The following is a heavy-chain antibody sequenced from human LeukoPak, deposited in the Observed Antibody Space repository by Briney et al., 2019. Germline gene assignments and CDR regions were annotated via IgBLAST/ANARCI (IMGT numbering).Heavy chain of an antibody. CDR1: GFTVSSNY. CDR3: AKRGGRQLWLRDYYYYYYMDV. V-gene: IGHV3-53*01. J-gene: IGHJ6*03. D-gene: IGHD5-18*01. Sequence: PGGSLRLSCAASGFTVSSNYMSWVRQAPGKGLEWVSVIYSGGSTYYADSVKGRFTISRDNSKNTLYLQMNSLRAEDTAVYYCAKRGGRQLWLRDYYYYYYMDVWGKGTTVTISS. CDR2: IYSGGST.